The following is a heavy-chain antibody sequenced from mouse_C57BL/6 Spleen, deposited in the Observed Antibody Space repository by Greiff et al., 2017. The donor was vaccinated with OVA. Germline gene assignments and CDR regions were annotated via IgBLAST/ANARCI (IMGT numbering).Heavy chain of an antibody. V-gene: IGHV5-17*01. D-gene: IGHD1-1*01. Sequence: EVKLQESGGGLVKPGGSLKLSCAASGFTFSDYGMHWVRQAPEKGLEWVAYISSGSSTIYYADTVKGRFTISRDNAKNTLFLQMTSLRSEDTAMYYCAKGALDYYGSSYWYFDVWGTGTTVTVSS. CDR1: GFTFSDYG. J-gene: IGHJ1*03. CDR2: ISSGSSTI. CDR3: AKGALDYYGSSYWYFDV.